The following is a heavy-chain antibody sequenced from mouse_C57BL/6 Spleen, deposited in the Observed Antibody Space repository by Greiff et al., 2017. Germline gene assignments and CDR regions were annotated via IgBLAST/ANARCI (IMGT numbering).Heavy chain of an antibody. CDR2: ISNGGGST. CDR1: GFTFSDYY. J-gene: IGHJ2*01. Sequence: EVKVVESGGGLVQPGGSLKLSCAASGFTFSDYYMYWVRQTPEKRLEWVAYISNGGGSTYYPDTVKGRFTLSRDNAKNTLYLQMSRLKSEDTAMYYCARQGYDYDFDYWGQGTTLTVSS. V-gene: IGHV5-12*01. D-gene: IGHD2-4*01. CDR3: ARQGYDYDFDY.